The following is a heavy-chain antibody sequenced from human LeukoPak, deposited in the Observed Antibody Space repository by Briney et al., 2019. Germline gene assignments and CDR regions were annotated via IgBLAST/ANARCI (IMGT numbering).Heavy chain of an antibody. Sequence: PSETLSLTCTVSGGSISSYYWSWIRQPPGKGLEWIGYIYTSGSTNYNPYLQSRVTISVDTSRNQFFLKMSSVTAADTAVYYCARHIGGGIEDMDVWGKGTKVTVSS. CDR3: ARHIGGGIEDMDV. V-gene: IGHV4-4*09. J-gene: IGHJ6*03. CDR1: GGSISSYY. CDR2: IYTSGST. D-gene: IGHD3-16*02.